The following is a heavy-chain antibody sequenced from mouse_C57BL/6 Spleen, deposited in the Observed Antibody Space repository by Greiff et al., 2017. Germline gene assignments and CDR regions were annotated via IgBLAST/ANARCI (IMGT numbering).Heavy chain of an antibody. V-gene: IGHV5-17*01. Sequence: EVMLVESGGGLVKPGGSLKLSCAASGFTFSDYGMHWVRQAPEKGLEWVAYISSGSSTIYYADTVKGRFTISRDNAKNTLFLQMTSLRSEDTAMYYCARMLDSYAPFVWGTGTTVTVSS. J-gene: IGHJ1*03. CDR3: ARMLDSYAPFV. CDR1: GFTFSDYG. CDR2: ISSGSSTI. D-gene: IGHD1-1*01.